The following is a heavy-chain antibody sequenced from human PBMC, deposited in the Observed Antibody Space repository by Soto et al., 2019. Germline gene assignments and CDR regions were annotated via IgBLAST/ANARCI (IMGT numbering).Heavy chain of an antibody. CDR3: ATRGRAAPRMGWFDP. CDR1: GYTLTELS. Sequence: GASVKVSCKVSGYTLTELSMHWVRQAPGKGLEWMGGFDPEDGETIYAQKFQGRVTMTEDASTDTAYMELSSLRSEDTAVYYCATRGRAAPRMGWFDPWGQGTTVTVSS. D-gene: IGHD6-13*01. V-gene: IGHV1-24*01. CDR2: FDPEDGET. J-gene: IGHJ5*01.